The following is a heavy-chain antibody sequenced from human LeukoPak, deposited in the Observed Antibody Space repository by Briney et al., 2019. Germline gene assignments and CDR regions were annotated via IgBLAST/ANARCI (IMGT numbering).Heavy chain of an antibody. V-gene: IGHV1-46*01. CDR3: ARAGGTVTTAYY. D-gene: IGHD4-17*01. J-gene: IGHJ4*02. Sequence: ASVKVSCKASGYTFTSYYMHWVRQAPGRGLEWMGIINPSGGSTSYAQKFRGRVTMTRDTSTSTVYMELSSLRSEDTAVYYCARAGGTVTTAYYWGQGTLVTVSS. CDR1: GYTFTSYY. CDR2: INPSGGST.